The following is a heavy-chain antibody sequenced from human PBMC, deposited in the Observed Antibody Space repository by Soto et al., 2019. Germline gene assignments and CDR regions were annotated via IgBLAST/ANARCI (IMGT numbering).Heavy chain of an antibody. CDR3: ARLLTQGYCSGGSCHNWFDP. CDR2: IYYSGST. V-gene: IGHV4-59*01. J-gene: IGHJ5*02. Sequence: QVQLQESGPGLVKPSETLSLTCTVSGGSISSYYWSWIRQPPGKGLEWIGYIYYSGSTNYNPSLNTRVTISVDTSKNQFTLKLSSVTAADTAVYYCARLLTQGYCSGGSCHNWFDPWGQGTLVTVSS. D-gene: IGHD2-15*01. CDR1: GGSISSYY.